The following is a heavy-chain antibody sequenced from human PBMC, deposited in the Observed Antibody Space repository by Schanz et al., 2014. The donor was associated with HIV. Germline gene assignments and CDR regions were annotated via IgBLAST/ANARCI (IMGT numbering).Heavy chain of an antibody. J-gene: IGHJ4*02. D-gene: IGHD2-21*02. Sequence: QVQLVESGGGVAQPGRSLRLSCAASGFTFSSYGMHWVRPAPGKGPGWEAIIWYDGSKKYYADSVKGRFTISRDKAKNSLYLQMNSLRDEDTAVYYCARAGVTDRFDHWGQGTLVTVSS. CDR3: ARAGVTDRFDH. V-gene: IGHV3-33*08. CDR1: GFTFSSYG. CDR2: IWYDGSKK.